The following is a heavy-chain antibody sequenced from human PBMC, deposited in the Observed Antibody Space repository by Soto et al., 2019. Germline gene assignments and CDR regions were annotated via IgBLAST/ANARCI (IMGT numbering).Heavy chain of an antibody. CDR3: ATRSPAFDY. Sequence: QVQLVQSGPEVKKPGASVKVSCKTSGYTFTSYGIAWVRQAPGQGLEWMGWISTYKGNTNYAQKFQGRVTMTTDTSPSTAYMELRSLRSDDTAVYYCATRSPAFDYWGQGTLVTVSS. CDR2: ISTYKGNT. V-gene: IGHV1-18*01. J-gene: IGHJ4*02. CDR1: GYTFTSYG.